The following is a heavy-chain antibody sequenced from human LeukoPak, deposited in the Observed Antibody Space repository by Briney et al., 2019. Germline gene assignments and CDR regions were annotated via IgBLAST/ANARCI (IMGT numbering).Heavy chain of an antibody. CDR2: INPNSGRT. CDR1: GYTFTSSD. Sequence: ASVKVSCKASGYTFTSSDINWVRQAAGQGLEWMGWINPNSGRTGYAQKFQGRVTMTANTSICTAYMELSSLRFDDTAVYYCARGRSGLAAAGTYDYWGQGTLITVSS. V-gene: IGHV1-8*01. J-gene: IGHJ4*02. CDR3: ARGRSGLAAAGTYDY. D-gene: IGHD6-13*01.